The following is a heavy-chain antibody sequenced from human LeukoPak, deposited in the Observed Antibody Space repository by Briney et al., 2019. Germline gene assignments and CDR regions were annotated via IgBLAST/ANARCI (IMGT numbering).Heavy chain of an antibody. Sequence: GGSLRLSCAASGFTFSSYAMHWVRQAPGKGLEWVAVISYDGSNKYYADSVKGRFTISRDNSKNTLYLQMNNLRAEDTAIYYCAKDRTNFFYYLDVWGTGTTVIVSS. J-gene: IGHJ6*03. CDR1: GFTFSSYA. CDR2: ISYDGSNK. V-gene: IGHV3-30-3*01. CDR3: AKDRTNFFYYLDV.